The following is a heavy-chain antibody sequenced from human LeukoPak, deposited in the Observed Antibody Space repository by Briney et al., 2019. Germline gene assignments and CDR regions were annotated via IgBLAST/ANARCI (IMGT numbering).Heavy chain of an antibody. CDR3: ARGGDYGDLRYFDY. CDR2: IYYRGST. J-gene: IGHJ4*02. V-gene: IGHV4-59*01. D-gene: IGHD4-17*01. Sequence: SSETLSLTCTVSGVSINNCYWSWIRQPPGKGLEWIGYIYYRGSTNYNPSLKSRVTFSVDTSKNQFSLKLNSVTAADTAVYYCARGGDYGDLRYFDYWGQGTLVTVSS. CDR1: GVSINNCY.